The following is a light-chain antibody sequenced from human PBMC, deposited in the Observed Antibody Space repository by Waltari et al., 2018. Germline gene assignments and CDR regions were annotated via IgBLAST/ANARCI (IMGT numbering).Light chain of an antibody. CDR2: GKN. Sequence: SSELTQDPAVSVALGQTVRITCQGDSLRYQYANWYRQKPGQAPLLVMYGKNNRPSGIPDRFSGSYSGDTASLTITGAQAEDEADYYCNSRDSNGNPFVFGPATKVTVL. J-gene: IGLJ1*01. CDR3: NSRDSNGNPFV. CDR1: SLRYQY. V-gene: IGLV3-19*01.